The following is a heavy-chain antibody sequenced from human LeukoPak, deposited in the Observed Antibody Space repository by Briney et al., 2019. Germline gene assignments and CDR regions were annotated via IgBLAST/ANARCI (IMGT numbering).Heavy chain of an antibody. Sequence: RGESLKISCKGSGYSFTSYWIGWVRQMPGKGLEWMGIIYPGDSDTRYSPSFQGQVTISADKSISTAYLQWSSLKASDTAMYYCARRSYGSGSYYSFDFDYCGQGTLVTVSS. CDR1: GYSFTSYW. CDR2: IYPGDSDT. J-gene: IGHJ4*02. CDR3: ARRSYGSGSYYSFDFDY. D-gene: IGHD3-10*01. V-gene: IGHV5-51*01.